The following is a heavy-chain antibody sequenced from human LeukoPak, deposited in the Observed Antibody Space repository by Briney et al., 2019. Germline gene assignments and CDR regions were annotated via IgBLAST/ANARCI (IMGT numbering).Heavy chain of an antibody. CDR1: GGSFSGYY. V-gene: IGHV4-34*01. Sequence: PSETLSLTCAVYGGSFSGYYWSWIRQPPGKGLEWIGEINRSGSTNYNPSLKSRVTISVDTSKNQFSLKLSSVTAADTAVYYCARAVWFGANFDYWGQGTLVTVSS. CDR2: INRSGST. D-gene: IGHD3-10*01. CDR3: ARAVWFGANFDY. J-gene: IGHJ4*02.